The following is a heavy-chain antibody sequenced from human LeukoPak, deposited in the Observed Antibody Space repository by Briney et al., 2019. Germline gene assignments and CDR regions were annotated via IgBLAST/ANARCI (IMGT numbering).Heavy chain of an antibody. CDR1: GGSISRYF. D-gene: IGHD1-26*01. Sequence: SETLSLTCSISGGSISRYFWSWIRQSPGKGLEWIGYISYSGRTNYNPSLSDRVAMSVDMSRNQISLKLSSVTVADTAVYYCATDSGTYAGAIDSWGQGTLVTVSS. V-gene: IGHV4-59*12. CDR2: ISYSGRT. J-gene: IGHJ4*02. CDR3: ATDSGTYAGAIDS.